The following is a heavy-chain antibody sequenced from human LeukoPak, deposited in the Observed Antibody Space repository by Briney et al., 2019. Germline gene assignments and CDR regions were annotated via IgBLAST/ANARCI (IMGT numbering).Heavy chain of an antibody. J-gene: IGHJ4*02. CDR1: GGSISSSGCY. CDR2: IYYSGST. D-gene: IGHD3-22*01. CDR3: ARQTHHRSGYYIDY. Sequence: SETLSLTCTVSGGSISSSGCYWGWVRQPPGKGLEWIGSIYYSGSTWYNPSLKSRVTISVDTSKNQFSLKLSSVTAADTAVYYCARQTHHRSGYYIDYWGQGTLGTVSS. V-gene: IGHV4-39*01.